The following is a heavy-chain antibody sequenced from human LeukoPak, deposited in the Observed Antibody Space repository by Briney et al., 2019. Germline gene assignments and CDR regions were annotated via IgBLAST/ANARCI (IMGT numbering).Heavy chain of an antibody. CDR3: ARHLPATVFPPLGEIDY. V-gene: IGHV4-31*03. CDR2: IYYSGST. Sequence: SETLSLTCTVSGGSISSGGYYWTWIRQYSGKGLEWIGYIYYSGSTHYNPSLKSRVTISVDKAKKQFSLKMRSVTAADTAVYYCARHLPATVFPPLGEIDYWGQGTLVTVSS. D-gene: IGHD2-21*01. J-gene: IGHJ4*02. CDR1: GGSISSGGYY.